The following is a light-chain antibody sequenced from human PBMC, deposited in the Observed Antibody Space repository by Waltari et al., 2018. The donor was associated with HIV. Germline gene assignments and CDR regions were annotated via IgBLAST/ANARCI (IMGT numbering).Light chain of an antibody. Sequence: QSTLTQPPSVSGSPGQSVTISCAGASSDISDTPPDIRVSWYQQPPGASPQVVIYDDDDRPPGVPVRFAAYKFGNAASLTISGLQPADECDYYCAFYTSADTHFVFGTGTTVSV. CDR1: SSDISDTPPDIR. CDR2: DDD. J-gene: IGLJ1*01. CDR3: AFYTSADTHFV. V-gene: IGLV2-18*01.